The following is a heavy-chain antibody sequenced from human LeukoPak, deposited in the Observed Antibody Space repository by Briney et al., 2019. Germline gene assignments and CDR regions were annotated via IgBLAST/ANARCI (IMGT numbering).Heavy chain of an antibody. CDR2: IYSGGFT. CDR1: GFTVSSNY. J-gene: IGHJ3*02. D-gene: IGHD5-12*01. Sequence: PGGSLRLSCAASGFTVSSNYMSWVRQAPGKGLEWGSVIYSGGFTYYADSVKGRFTISRDSSKDTLYLQMNSLRAEDTAVYYCATPSGYDRGDAFDIWGQGTMVTVSS. V-gene: IGHV3-66*01. CDR3: ATPSGYDRGDAFDI.